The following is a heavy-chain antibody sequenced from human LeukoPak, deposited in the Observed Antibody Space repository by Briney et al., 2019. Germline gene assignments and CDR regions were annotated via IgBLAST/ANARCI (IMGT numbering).Heavy chain of an antibody. CDR3: ARGLGQWLDRGYFDY. CDR1: GFTFSSYV. J-gene: IGHJ4*02. Sequence: GGSLRLSCAASGFTFSSYVMHWVRQAPGKGLEWVAVISYDGSNKYYADSLKGRFTISRDNSKNTVYLQMNSLRTEDTAVYYCARGLGQWLDRGYFDYWGQGTLVTVSS. V-gene: IGHV3-30*03. CDR2: ISYDGSNK. D-gene: IGHD6-19*01.